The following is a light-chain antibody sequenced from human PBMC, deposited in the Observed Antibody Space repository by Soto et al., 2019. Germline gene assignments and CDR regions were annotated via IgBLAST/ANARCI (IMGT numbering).Light chain of an antibody. V-gene: IGLV2-14*01. J-gene: IGLJ1*01. CDR1: SSDVGGYNY. CDR2: DVS. CDR3: SSYTSSSTPGV. Sequence: SVLTQPASGSGSPGQSITISCTGTSSDVGGYNYVSWYQQHPGKAPKLMIYDVSNRPSGVSNRFSGSKSGNTASLTISGLQAEDEADYYCSSYTSSSTPGVFGTGTKVTVL.